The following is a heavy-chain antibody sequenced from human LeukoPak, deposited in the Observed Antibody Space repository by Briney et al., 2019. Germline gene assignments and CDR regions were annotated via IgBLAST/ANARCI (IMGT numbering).Heavy chain of an antibody. J-gene: IGHJ4*02. D-gene: IGHD3-3*01. CDR3: ARSPTYYDFWIGYPPFDY. V-gene: IGHV1-24*01. Sequence: ASVKVSCKVSGYTLTELSMHWVRQAPGKGLEWMGGFDPEDGETIYAQKFQGRVTMTEDTSTDTAYMELSSLRSEDTAVYYCARSPTYYDFWIGYPPFDYWGQGTLVAVSS. CDR1: GYTLTELS. CDR2: FDPEDGET.